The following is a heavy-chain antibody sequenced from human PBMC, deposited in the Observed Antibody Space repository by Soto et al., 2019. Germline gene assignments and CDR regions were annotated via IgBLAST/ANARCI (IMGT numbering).Heavy chain of an antibody. CDR2: INESGST. V-gene: IGHV4-34*01. J-gene: IGHJ4*02. CDR1: GQSFSGHS. CDR3: ARGSGIVALPGELEDVKYDY. D-gene: IGHD1-1*01. Sequence: QVQLQQWGAGLVKPSETLSLSCAVYGQSFSGHSWAWIRQPPGKGLEWLGEINESGSTYYNPSLTSRVTISTDTSKNPFSLKLSSVSAADTAAYFCARGSGIVALPGELEDVKYDYWGQGTLVNVSS.